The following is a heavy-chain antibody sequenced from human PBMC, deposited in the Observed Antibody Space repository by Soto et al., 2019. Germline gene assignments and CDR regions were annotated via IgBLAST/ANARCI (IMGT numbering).Heavy chain of an antibody. CDR3: ARLGGYYQAFDN. CDR1: GGSIRNNY. J-gene: IGHJ4*02. D-gene: IGHD3-3*01. Sequence: QVQLQESGPGLVKPSETLSLTCTVSGGSIRNNYWSWIRQPPGKGLEWVGYIYYTGTSKYNPSLKSRVTISVDSAKNQFSLKLDSVTAADTAVYYCARLGGYYQAFDNWGKGNLVTVSS. CDR2: IYYTGTS. V-gene: IGHV4-59*08.